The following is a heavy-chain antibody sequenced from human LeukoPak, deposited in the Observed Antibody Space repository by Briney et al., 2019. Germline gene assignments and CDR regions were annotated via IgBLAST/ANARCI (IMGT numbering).Heavy chain of an antibody. V-gene: IGHV4-61*02. CDR2: IYTSGST. CDR1: GGSISSSSYY. CDR3: ARGTSSGWGPRFDY. Sequence: PSETLSLTCTVSGGSISSSSYYWSWIRQPAGKGLEWIGRIYTSGSTSYNPSLKSRVTMSVDTSKNQFSLKLSSVTAADTAVYYCARGTSSGWGPRFDYWGQGTLVTVSS. D-gene: IGHD6-19*01. J-gene: IGHJ4*02.